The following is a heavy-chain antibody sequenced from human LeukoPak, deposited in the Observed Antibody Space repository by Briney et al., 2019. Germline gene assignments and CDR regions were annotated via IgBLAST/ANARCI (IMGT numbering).Heavy chain of an antibody. J-gene: IGHJ4*02. V-gene: IGHV1-69*05. D-gene: IGHD2-2*02. CDR2: IIPIFGTA. CDR1: GGTFSSYA. CDR3: ASRLGYCSSTSCYTEFDY. Sequence: ASVKVSCKASGGTFSSYAISWVRQAPGQGLEWMGGIIPIFGTANYAQKFQGRVTITTDESTSTAYMELSSLRSEDTAVYYCASRLGYCSSTSCYTEFDYWAREPWSPSPQ.